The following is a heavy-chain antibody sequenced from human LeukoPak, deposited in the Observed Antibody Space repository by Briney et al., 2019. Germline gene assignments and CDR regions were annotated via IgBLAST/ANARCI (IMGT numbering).Heavy chain of an antibody. J-gene: IGHJ4*02. CDR2: INPSGGST. CDR3: ARPSAVAGVFDY. CDR1: GYTFTSYY. V-gene: IGHV1-46*01. D-gene: IGHD6-19*01. Sequence: ASVKVSCKASGYTFTSYYMHWVRQAPGQGLEWMGIINPSGGSTSYAQKFQGRVTMTRNTSTSTAYMELRSLRSDDTAVYYCARPSAVAGVFDYWGQGTLVTVSS.